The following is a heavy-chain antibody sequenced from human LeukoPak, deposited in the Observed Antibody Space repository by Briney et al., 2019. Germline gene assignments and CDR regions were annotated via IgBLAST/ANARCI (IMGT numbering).Heavy chain of an antibody. CDR3: ARDLLSGYYYYGMDV. D-gene: IGHD3-3*01. CDR1: GGSISSGGYY. Sequence: PSETLSLTCTVSGGSISSGGYYWSWIRQHPGKGLEWIGYIYYSGSTYYNPSLKSRVTISVDTSKNQFSLKLSSVTAADTAVYYCARDLLSGYYYYGMDVWGQGTTVTVSS. J-gene: IGHJ6*02. CDR2: IYYSGST. V-gene: IGHV4-31*03.